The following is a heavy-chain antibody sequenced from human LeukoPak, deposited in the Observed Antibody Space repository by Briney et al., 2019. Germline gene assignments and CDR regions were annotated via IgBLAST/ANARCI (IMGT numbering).Heavy chain of an antibody. D-gene: IGHD3-10*01. CDR2: IIPIFGTA. V-gene: IGHV1-69*05. J-gene: IGHJ4*02. CDR3: ATSHRGVRGVIKPHLDY. CDR1: GGTFSSYA. Sequence: SVKVSCKASGGTFSSYAISWVRQAPGQGLEWMGRIIPIFGTANYAQKFQCRVTITTDESTSTAYMELSSLRSEDTAVYYCATSHRGVRGVIKPHLDYWGQGTLVTVSS.